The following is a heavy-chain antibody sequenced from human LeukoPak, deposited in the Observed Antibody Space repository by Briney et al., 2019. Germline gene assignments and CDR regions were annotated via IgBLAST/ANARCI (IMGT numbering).Heavy chain of an antibody. D-gene: IGHD6-13*01. CDR2: IIPILGIA. J-gene: IGHJ6*02. CDR1: GGTFSSYA. CDR3: ASIEYSSSWYWSYGMDV. Sequence: SVRVSCKASGGTFSSYAISWVRQAPGQGLEWMGRIIPILGIANYAQKFQGRVTITADKSTSTAYMELSSLRSEDTAVYYCASIEYSSSWYWSYGMDVWGQGTTVTVSS. V-gene: IGHV1-69*04.